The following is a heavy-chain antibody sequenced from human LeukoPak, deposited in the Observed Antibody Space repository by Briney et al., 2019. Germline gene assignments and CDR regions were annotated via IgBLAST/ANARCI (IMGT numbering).Heavy chain of an antibody. Sequence: ASVKVSFKASGYTFTSYYMHWVRQAPGQGLEWMGIINPSGGSTSYAQKFQGRVTMTRDTSTSTVYMELSSLRSEDTAVYYCARDLRAIAARRPRGPFDYWGQGTLVTVSS. D-gene: IGHD6-6*01. CDR1: GYTFTSYY. CDR2: INPSGGST. J-gene: IGHJ4*02. V-gene: IGHV1-46*01. CDR3: ARDLRAIAARRPRGPFDY.